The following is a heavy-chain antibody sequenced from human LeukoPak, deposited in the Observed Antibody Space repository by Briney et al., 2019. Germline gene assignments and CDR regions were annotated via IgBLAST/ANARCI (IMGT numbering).Heavy chain of an antibody. J-gene: IGHJ6*03. CDR3: AREVRYYYYYMDV. CDR1: GFTFSGYW. CDR2: IKQDGSEK. V-gene: IGHV3-7*01. Sequence: GGSLRLSRAASGFTFSGYWMSWVRQAPGKGLEWVANIKQDGSEKYYVDSVKGRFTISRDNAKSSLYLQMNSLRAEDTAVYYCAREVRYYYYYMDVWGKGTTVTVSS. D-gene: IGHD3-10*01.